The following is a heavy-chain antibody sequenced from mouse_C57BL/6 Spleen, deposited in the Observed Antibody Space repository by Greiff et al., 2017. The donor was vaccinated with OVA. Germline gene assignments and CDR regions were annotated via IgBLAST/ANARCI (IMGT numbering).Heavy chain of an antibody. CDR1: GYTFTSYW. CDR3: ARWPIYYGNYWYFDV. Sequence: QVQLKPPWTELVKPGASVKLSCKASGYTFTSYWMHWVKQRPGQGLEWIGNINPSNGGTNYNEKFKSKATLTVDKSSSTAYMQLSSLTSEDSADYDGARWPIYYGNYWYFDVWGTGTTVTVSS. D-gene: IGHD2-1*01. CDR2: INPSNGGT. V-gene: IGHV1-53*01. J-gene: IGHJ1*03.